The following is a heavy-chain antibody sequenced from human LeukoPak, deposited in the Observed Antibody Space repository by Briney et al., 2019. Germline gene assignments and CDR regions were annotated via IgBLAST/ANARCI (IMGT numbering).Heavy chain of an antibody. CDR3: AKVGIAAVNAFDI. V-gene: IGHV3-23*01. J-gene: IGHJ3*02. D-gene: IGHD6-13*01. CDR2: ISGSGGST. CDR1: GFTFSGYA. Sequence: GGSLRLSCAASGFTFSGYAMSWVRQAPGKGLEWVSAISGSGGSTYYADSVKGRFTISRDSSKNTLYLQMNSLRAEDTAVYYCAKVGIAAVNAFDIWGQGTMVTVSS.